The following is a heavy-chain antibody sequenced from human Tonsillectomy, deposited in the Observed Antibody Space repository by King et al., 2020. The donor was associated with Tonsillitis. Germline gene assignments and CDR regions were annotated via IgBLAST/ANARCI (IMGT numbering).Heavy chain of an antibody. V-gene: IGHV3-23*04. CDR2: ISGSGGRS. CDR1: GFTFRSDD. D-gene: IGHD3-3*01. Sequence: VQLVESGGGLVQPGGSLRLSCAASGFTFRSDDMSWVRQAPGKGLERGSAISGSGGRSYYSESVKGRFTISRDNSKTTLYLQMNSLRAEETAIYYCAKGHDFWSGIDYWGQGTLVTVSS. J-gene: IGHJ4*02. CDR3: AKGHDFWSGIDY.